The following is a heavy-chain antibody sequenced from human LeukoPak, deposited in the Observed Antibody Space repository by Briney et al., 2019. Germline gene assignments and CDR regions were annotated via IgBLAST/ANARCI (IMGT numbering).Heavy chain of an antibody. D-gene: IGHD1-26*01. CDR3: ARGGSYQENDY. Sequence: WGSLRLSCAASGFTFSSYSMNWVRQVPGKGLEWVSSISSSSSYIYYADSVKGRFTISRDNAKNSLYLQMNSLRAEDTAVYYCARGGSYQENDYWGQGTLVTVSS. CDR1: GFTFSSYS. J-gene: IGHJ4*02. V-gene: IGHV3-21*01. CDR2: ISSSSSYI.